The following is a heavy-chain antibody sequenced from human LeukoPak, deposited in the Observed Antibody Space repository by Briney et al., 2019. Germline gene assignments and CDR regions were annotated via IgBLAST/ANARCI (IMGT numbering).Heavy chain of an antibody. CDR1: GFIFSDYY. D-gene: IGHD3-16*01. V-gene: IGHV3-11*01. Sequence: GGSLRLSCAASGFIFSDYYMSWIRQTPGKGLEWVSYISGTSSTIYYAGSVKGRFTISRDNGKNSLFLQMNGLGAEDTAVYYCAKDDNYIRFSSWGQGTLVTVSS. CDR2: ISGTSSTI. CDR3: AKDDNYIRFSS. J-gene: IGHJ5*02.